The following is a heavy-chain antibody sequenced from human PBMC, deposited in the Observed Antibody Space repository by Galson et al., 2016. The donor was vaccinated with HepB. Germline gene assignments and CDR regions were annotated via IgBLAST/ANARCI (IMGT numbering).Heavy chain of an antibody. D-gene: IGHD4-17*01. J-gene: IGHJ2*01. CDR1: GFTFSSYA. V-gene: IGHV3-23*01. Sequence: SLRLSCAASGFTFSSYAMTWVRQAPGKGLDWVSTISGSGGETHYADSVKGRFTFSRDNSKNTMYVQMTSLRAEDTAVYYCASGTTVTTSNSFWYFDLWGRGTLGTVSS. CDR2: ISGSGGET. CDR3: ASGTTVTTSNSFWYFDL.